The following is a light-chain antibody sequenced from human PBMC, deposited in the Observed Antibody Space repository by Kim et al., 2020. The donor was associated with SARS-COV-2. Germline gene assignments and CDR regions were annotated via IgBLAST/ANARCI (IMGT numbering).Light chain of an antibody. CDR3: LQYGRPPRKYA. Sequence: RATGIPERFSGSGSGTEFTLTISRLEHEDSAIYYCLQYGRPPRKYAFGQGTKLEIK. V-gene: IGKV3-20*01. J-gene: IGKJ2*01.